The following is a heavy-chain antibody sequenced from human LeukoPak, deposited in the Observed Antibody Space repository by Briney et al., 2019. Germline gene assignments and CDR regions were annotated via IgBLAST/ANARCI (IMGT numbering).Heavy chain of an antibody. CDR2: ITSSGSYT. D-gene: IGHD2-15*01. J-gene: IGHJ4*02. CDR3: ARGRYCSGGSCYPLPFDY. V-gene: IGHV3-11*05. CDR1: GFTFSDYY. Sequence: PGGSLRLSCAASGFTFSDYYMSWIRQAPGKGLEWVSSITSSGSYTNYADSVKGRFTISRDNAKKSLYLEMNSLRAEDTAVYYCARGRYCSGGSCYPLPFDYWGQGTLVTVSS.